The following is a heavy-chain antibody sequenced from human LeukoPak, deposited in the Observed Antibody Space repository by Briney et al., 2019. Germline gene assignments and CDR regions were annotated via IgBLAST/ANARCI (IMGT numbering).Heavy chain of an antibody. CDR2: INSRSDKI. J-gene: IGHJ5*02. CDR1: GFIFSSYT. D-gene: IGHD3-10*01. V-gene: IGHV3-21*01. CDR3: ARDVMVRNWFDP. Sequence: PGGSLRLSCAASGFIFSSYTMNWVRQAPGKGLEWVSSINSRSDKIFYADSVKGRFSISRDNAKNSLYLQMNSLRAEDTAVYYCARDVMVRNWFDPWGQGTLVTVS.